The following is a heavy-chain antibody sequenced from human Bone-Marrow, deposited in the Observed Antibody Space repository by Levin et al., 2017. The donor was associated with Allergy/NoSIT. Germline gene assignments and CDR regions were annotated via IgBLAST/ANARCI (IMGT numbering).Heavy chain of an antibody. CDR2: IFHSGST. Sequence: SSETLSLTCAVSGGSISSGGYSWSWIRQPPGKGLEWIGYIFHSGSTSYNPSLKSQVTISVDRSKNQFSLKLSSVTAADTAVYYGARDSFLGMEWGQGTLVTVSS. CDR1: GGSISSGGYS. D-gene: IGHD1-26*01. J-gene: IGHJ4*02. CDR3: ARDSFLGME. V-gene: IGHV4-30-2*01.